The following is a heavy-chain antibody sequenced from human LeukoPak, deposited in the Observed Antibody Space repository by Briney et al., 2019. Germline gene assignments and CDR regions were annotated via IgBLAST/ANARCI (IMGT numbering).Heavy chain of an antibody. CDR2: INPNSGTT. Sequence: ASVKVSCKAFGYTFTDYYVGWVRQAPGQGLEWMGWINPNSGTTNYGQKFQGRVTMTRDTSISAAYMELSELTSDDTAVYYCARGGLRSGLSSWGQGTQVTVSS. J-gene: IGHJ4*02. V-gene: IGHV1-2*02. CDR1: GYTFTDYY. D-gene: IGHD3-3*01. CDR3: ARGGLRSGLSS.